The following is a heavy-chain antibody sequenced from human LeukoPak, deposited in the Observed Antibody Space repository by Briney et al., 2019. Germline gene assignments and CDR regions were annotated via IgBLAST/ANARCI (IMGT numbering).Heavy chain of an antibody. CDR2: IYPGDSDT. J-gene: IGHJ4*02. Sequence: GESLKISCKGSGYSFTSYWIAWVRRMPGKGLEWMGIIYPGDSDTRYSPSFQGQVTISADKSISTAYLQWSSLKASDTAMYYCARVAQYYGSGMYYFDYWGQGTLVTVSS. CDR1: GYSFTSYW. D-gene: IGHD3-10*01. CDR3: ARVAQYYGSGMYYFDY. V-gene: IGHV5-51*01.